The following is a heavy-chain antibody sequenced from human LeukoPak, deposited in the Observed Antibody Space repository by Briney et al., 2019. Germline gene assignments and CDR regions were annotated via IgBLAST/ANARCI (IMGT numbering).Heavy chain of an antibody. CDR1: GGSISCYY. Sequence: SETLSLTCTVSGGSISCYYWSWIRQPPGKGLDWIGYIYYSGSTNYNPSLKSRVTISVDTSKNQFSLKLSSVTAADTAVYYCARGPIYDSSGYYYWEYFQHWGQGTLVTVSS. CDR2: IYYSGST. CDR3: ARGPIYDSSGYYYWEYFQH. J-gene: IGHJ1*01. V-gene: IGHV4-59*01. D-gene: IGHD3-22*01.